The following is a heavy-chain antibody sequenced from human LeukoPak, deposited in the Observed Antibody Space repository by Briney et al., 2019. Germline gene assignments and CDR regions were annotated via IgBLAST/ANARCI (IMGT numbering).Heavy chain of an antibody. CDR3: ARERTRRGLLFDY. CDR2: SSANNGNS. CDR1: GYIFTNFG. D-gene: IGHD1-7*01. J-gene: IGHJ4*02. Sequence: PSVKVSCKASGYIFTNFGISWVRQAPGQGLEWMGWSSANNGNSDYPQKFQDRVTMTTDTSTSTDYMELRSLRSDDTAVYYCARERTRRGLLFDYWGQGTLVTVSS. V-gene: IGHV1-18*01.